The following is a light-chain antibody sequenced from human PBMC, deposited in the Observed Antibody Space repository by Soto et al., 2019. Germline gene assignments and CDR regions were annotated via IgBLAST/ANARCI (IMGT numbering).Light chain of an antibody. V-gene: IGLV1-44*01. Sequence: QSVLTQPPSASGTPGQRVTISCSGSNSNIGSHTVNWYQQLPRTAPKLLMYSNNQRPSGVPDRFSGSKSGTSASLAISGLQSEDEADYYCSVWDDSLNGWVFGGGTKVTVL. CDR1: NSNIGSHT. CDR2: SNN. J-gene: IGLJ3*02. CDR3: SVWDDSLNGWV.